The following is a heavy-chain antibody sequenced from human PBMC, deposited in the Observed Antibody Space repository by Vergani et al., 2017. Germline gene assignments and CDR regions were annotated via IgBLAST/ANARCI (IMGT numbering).Heavy chain of an antibody. CDR2: INHSGST. CDR1: GGSFSGYY. J-gene: IGHJ5*02. D-gene: IGHD6-13*01. CDR3: ARGRYSSSWYSNWFDP. V-gene: IGHV4-34*01. Sequence: QVQLQQWGAGLLKPSETLSLTCAVYGGSFSGYYWSWIRQPPGKGLEWIGEINHSGSTNYNPSLKSRVTISVDTSKNQFSLKLSSVTAADTAVYYCARGRYSSSWYSNWFDPWGQGTLVTFSS.